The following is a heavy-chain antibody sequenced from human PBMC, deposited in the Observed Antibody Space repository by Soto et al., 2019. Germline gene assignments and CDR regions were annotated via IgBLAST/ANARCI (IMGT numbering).Heavy chain of an antibody. D-gene: IGHD3-3*01. CDR1: GGSISSYY. Sequence: SETLSLTCTVSGGSISSYYWSWIRQPPGKGLEWIGYIYYSGSTNYNPSLKSRVTISVDTSKNQFSLKLSSVTAADTAVYYCAIRITIFGVVTFDAFDIWGQGTMVTVSS. CDR2: IYYSGST. J-gene: IGHJ3*02. V-gene: IGHV4-59*01. CDR3: AIRITIFGVVTFDAFDI.